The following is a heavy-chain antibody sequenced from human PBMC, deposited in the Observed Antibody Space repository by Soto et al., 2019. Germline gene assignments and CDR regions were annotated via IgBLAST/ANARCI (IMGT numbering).Heavy chain of an antibody. CDR1: GFTFSSYA. CDR3: AKGLGFGGVIAPFDIPNYFDY. Sequence: EVQLLESGGGLVQPGGSLRLSCAASGFTFSSYAMSWVRQAPGKGLEWVSAISGSGGSTYYADSVKGRFTISRDNSKNTLYLQMNSLRAEDTAVYYCAKGLGFGGVIAPFDIPNYFDYWGQGTLVTVSS. V-gene: IGHV3-23*01. J-gene: IGHJ4*02. CDR2: ISGSGGST. D-gene: IGHD3-16*02.